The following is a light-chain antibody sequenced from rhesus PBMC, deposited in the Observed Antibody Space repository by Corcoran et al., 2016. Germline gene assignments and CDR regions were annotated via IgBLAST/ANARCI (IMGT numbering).Light chain of an antibody. CDR1: QDISNW. CDR2: GAS. CDR3: HQHNTSPRT. J-gene: IGKJ1*01. V-gene: IGKV1-69*01. Sequence: DIQMTQSPSSLSASVGDRVTITCRASQDISNWLAWYQQKPGKAPKLLLYGASILETGVPSRFSGSGSRTDFILLIRSLQPKDIATYYCHQHNTSPRTFGQGTRVEIK.